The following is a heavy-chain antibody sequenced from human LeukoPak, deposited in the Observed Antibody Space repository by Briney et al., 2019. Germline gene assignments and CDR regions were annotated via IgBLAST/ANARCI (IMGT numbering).Heavy chain of an antibody. CDR1: GYTFSSYG. D-gene: IGHD3-10*01. J-gene: IGHJ4*02. CDR2: ISAYNGNI. CDR3: AREHGSGSYYNPVGFDY. Sequence: ASVKVSCKASGYTFSSYGISWVRQAPGQGLEWMGWISAYNGNINYIQKFQGRVTMTTDTSTSTVYMELRSLRSDDTAVYYCAREHGSGSYYNPVGFDYWGQGTLVTVSS. V-gene: IGHV1-18*04.